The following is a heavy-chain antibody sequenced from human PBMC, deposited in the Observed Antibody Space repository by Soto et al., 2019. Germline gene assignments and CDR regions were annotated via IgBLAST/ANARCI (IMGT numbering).Heavy chain of an antibody. V-gene: IGHV4-59*08. CDR3: ARHLPYYGHGYYFDS. J-gene: IGHJ4*02. Sequence: SETLSLTCTISGGSFNNYCWSWIRKSPGEGLEWIAYICYNGRTNYNASLRSRATISVDTSENQFSLKLTSVTAADAAVYYCARHLPYYGHGYYFDSWGQGILVTVSS. CDR2: ICYNGRT. CDR1: GGSFNNYC. D-gene: IGHD3-10*01.